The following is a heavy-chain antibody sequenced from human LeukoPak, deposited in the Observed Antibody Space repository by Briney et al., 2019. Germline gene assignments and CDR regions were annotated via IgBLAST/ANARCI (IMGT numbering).Heavy chain of an antibody. Sequence: QPGGSLRLSCAASGFTFNSYAMYWVRQAPGKGLEWVSGIFGSGGSAHYADSVKGRFAISRDNSKNRVYLQMNSLRAEDTAVYYCARENGYDYGEWCPDYWGQGTLVTVSS. J-gene: IGHJ4*02. V-gene: IGHV3-23*01. D-gene: IGHD5-12*01. CDR3: ARENGYDYGEWCPDY. CDR2: IFGSGGSA. CDR1: GFTFNSYA.